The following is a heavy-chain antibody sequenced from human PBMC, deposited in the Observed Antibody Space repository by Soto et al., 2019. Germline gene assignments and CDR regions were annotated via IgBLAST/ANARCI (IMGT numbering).Heavy chain of an antibody. CDR3: ARRPHCSGGICYYGLDN. V-gene: IGHV1-8*01. D-gene: IGHD2-15*01. Sequence: QVQLVQSGAEVKKPGASVKVSCKASGYTFTNSDINWVRQAPVQGLEWMGWMNPDSGHAAYAQKFQGRVTLTTSTSTSTVYMEMRSLGSEDTAVYYCARRPHCSGGICYYGLDNWGQGTLVTVSS. J-gene: IGHJ4*02. CDR2: MNPDSGHA. CDR1: GYTFTNSD.